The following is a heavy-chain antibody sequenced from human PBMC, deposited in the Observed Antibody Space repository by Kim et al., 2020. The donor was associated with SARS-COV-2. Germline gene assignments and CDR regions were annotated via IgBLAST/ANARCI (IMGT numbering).Heavy chain of an antibody. D-gene: IGHD3-3*01. CDR3: TRDLDWLLFDY. CDR2: T. J-gene: IGHJ4*02. Sequence: TLYANTVKGRFTISRDNAKNTLYLQMNSRRVEDTAVYYCTRDLDWLLFDYWGQGTLVTVSS. V-gene: IGHV3-74*01.